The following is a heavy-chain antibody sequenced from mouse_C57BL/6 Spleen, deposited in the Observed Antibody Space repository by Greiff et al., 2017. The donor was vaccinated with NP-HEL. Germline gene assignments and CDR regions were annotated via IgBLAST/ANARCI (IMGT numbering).Heavy chain of an antibody. V-gene: IGHV1-39*01. J-gene: IGHJ4*01. CDR3: ARDGSSPRAMDY. CDR1: VYSFTDYY. Sequence: VQLQPSGPELVKPGASVKISCKASVYSFTDYYMNWVQQSNGPSLEWIGVLTPYYGTPSYNQKFKGKATLTVDQSSSTAYMQLNRLTSEDSAVYYCARDGSSPRAMDYWGQGTSVTVSS. D-gene: IGHD1-1*01. CDR2: LTPYYGTP.